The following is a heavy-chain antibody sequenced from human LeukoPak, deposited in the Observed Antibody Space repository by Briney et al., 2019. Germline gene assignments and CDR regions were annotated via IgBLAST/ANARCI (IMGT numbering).Heavy chain of an antibody. V-gene: IGHV3-74*01. CDR1: GFTFSSYE. CDR3: ARDFDRYYFDY. D-gene: IGHD3-9*01. Sequence: GGSLRLSCAASGFTFSSYEMNWVRQAPGKGLVWVSRINTEGSSTSYADSVKGRFTISRDNAKNTLYLQMNSLRAEDTAVYYCARDFDRYYFDYWGQGTLVTVSS. CDR2: INTEGSST. J-gene: IGHJ4*02.